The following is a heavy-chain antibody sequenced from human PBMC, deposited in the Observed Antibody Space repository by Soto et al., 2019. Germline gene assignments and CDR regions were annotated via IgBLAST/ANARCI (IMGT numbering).Heavy chain of an antibody. V-gene: IGHV3-33*01. CDR3: ARDPCSSTSCYSDWFDP. J-gene: IGHJ5*02. CDR2: IWYDGSNK. D-gene: IGHD2-2*01. CDR1: GFTFSSYG. Sequence: GALRLSCAASGFTFSSYGMHWVRQAPGKGLEWVAVIWYDGSNKYYADSVKGRFTISRDNSKNTLYLQMNSLRAEDTAVYYCARDPCSSTSCYSDWFDPWGQGTLVTVSS.